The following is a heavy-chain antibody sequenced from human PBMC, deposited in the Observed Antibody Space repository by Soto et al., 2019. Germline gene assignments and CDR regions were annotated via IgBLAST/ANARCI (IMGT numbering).Heavy chain of an antibody. CDR3: ARGDDFWSGYSYYSDY. J-gene: IGHJ4*02. D-gene: IGHD3-3*01. Sequence: QVQLVQSGAEVKKPGSSVKVSCKASGGTFRSYALSWGRQAPGQGREWMGGIIPIFGTANYAQKFQGRVTITADKATSTDYMELSRLRSEDTVVYYCARGDDFWSGYSYYSDYWGQGTLVTVSS. CDR1: GGTFRSYA. V-gene: IGHV1-69*06. CDR2: IIPIFGTA.